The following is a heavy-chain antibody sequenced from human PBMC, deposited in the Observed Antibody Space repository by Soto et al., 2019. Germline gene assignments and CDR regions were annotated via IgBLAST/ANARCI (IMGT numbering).Heavy chain of an antibody. CDR3: ASFPSVDNNRDSSGYIAY. D-gene: IGHD3-22*01. CDR2: IYYSGST. J-gene: IGHJ4*02. V-gene: IGHV4-31*03. CDR1: GGYSSSGGYC. Sequence: SLTCTVAGGYSSSGGYCWSWIRQHPGKGLEWIGYIYYSGSTYYNPSLKSRVTISVDTSKNQFSLKLSSVTAADTAVYYCASFPSVDNNRDSSGYIAYWGQGTPVPVS.